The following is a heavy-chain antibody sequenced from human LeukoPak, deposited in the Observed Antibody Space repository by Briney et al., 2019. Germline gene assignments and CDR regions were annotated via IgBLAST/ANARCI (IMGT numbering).Heavy chain of an antibody. D-gene: IGHD6-13*01. V-gene: IGHV3-11*04. CDR2: ISRSGSTI. CDR3: AKGGSSWLDV. J-gene: IGHJ6*04. CDR1: GFTFSDYN. Sequence: PGGSLRLSCAASGFTFSDYNMRWIRQAPGKGLEWVSSISRSGSTIYYADSVKGRFTISRDNAKNSLYLQMNSLRAEDTAVYYCAKGGSSWLDVWGKGTTVTISS.